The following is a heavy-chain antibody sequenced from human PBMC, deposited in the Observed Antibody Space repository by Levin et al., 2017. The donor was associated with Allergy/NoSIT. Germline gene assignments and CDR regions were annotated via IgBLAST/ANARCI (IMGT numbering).Heavy chain of an antibody. CDR2: IFNSGKT. Sequence: SETLSLTCTVSGGSLTIYYWSWIRQPPGQGLEWIGNIFNSGKTNYNPSLKSRVTISLDTSKVQFSLKLTSVTAADTAIYYCARGFDGENAFDIWGQGTMVTVSS. CDR3: ARGFDGENAFDI. V-gene: IGHV4-59*01. J-gene: IGHJ3*02. CDR1: GGSLTIYY. D-gene: IGHD3-10*01.